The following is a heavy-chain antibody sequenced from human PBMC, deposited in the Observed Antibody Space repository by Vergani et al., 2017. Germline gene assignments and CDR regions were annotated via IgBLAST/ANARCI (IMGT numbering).Heavy chain of an antibody. J-gene: IGHJ4*02. V-gene: IGHV3-33*01. CDR2: IRYDGSNK. Sequence: QVQLVESGGGVVQPGRSLRLSCAASGFTFSSYGMHWVRQAPGKGLEWVAVIRYDGSNKYYADSVKGRFTISRDNSKNTLYLQMNSLRAEDTAVYYCARDVGLAVAGTPNFDYWGQGTLVTVSS. D-gene: IGHD6-19*01. CDR3: ARDVGLAVAGTPNFDY. CDR1: GFTFSSYG.